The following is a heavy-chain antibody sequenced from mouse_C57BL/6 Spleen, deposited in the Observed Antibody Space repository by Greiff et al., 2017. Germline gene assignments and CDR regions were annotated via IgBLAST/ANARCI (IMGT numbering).Heavy chain of an antibody. CDR2: ISSGGSYT. D-gene: IGHD4-1*01. V-gene: IGHV5-6*02. Sequence: VTVEESGGDLVKPGGSLKLSCAASGFTFSSSGMSWVRQTPDKRLEWVATISSGGSYTYYPDSVKGRFTSSRDNVKNTLYLQMSSLKSEDTAMYYSARQDWDNWGQSTTLTVSS. CDR3: ARQDWDN. J-gene: IGHJ2*01. CDR1: GFTFSSSG.